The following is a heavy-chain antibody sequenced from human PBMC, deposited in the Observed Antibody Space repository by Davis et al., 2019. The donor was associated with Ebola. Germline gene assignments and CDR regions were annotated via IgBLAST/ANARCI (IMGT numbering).Heavy chain of an antibody. Sequence: ASVKVSCKASGGTFSSYAISWVRQAPGQGLEWMGIINPSGGSTSYAQKFQGRVTMTRDTSTSTVYMELSSLRSEDTAVYYCARISPGVVGATSAFDIWGQGTMVTVSS. D-gene: IGHD1-26*01. CDR3: ARISPGVVGATSAFDI. CDR1: GGTFSSYA. V-gene: IGHV1-46*01. CDR2: INPSGGST. J-gene: IGHJ3*02.